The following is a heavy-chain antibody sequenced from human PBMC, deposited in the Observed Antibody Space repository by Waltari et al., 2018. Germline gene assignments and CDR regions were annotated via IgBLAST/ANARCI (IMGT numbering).Heavy chain of an antibody. CDR2: IIPILGIA. J-gene: IGHJ2*01. V-gene: IGHV1-69*02. D-gene: IGHD7-27*01. Sequence: QVQLVQSGAEVKKPGSSVKVSCKASGGTFSSYTISWVRQAPGQGLEWMGRIIPILGIANYAQKFQGRVTITADKSTSTAYMELSSLRSEDTAVYYCARAGEVPLGTEPYWYFDLWGRGTLVTVSS. CDR3: ARAGEVPLGTEPYWYFDL. CDR1: GGTFSSYT.